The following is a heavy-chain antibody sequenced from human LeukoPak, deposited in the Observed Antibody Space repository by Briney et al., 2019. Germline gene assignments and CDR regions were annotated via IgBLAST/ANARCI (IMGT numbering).Heavy chain of an antibody. CDR1: GFTFSSHA. V-gene: IGHV3-23*01. J-gene: IGHJ4*02. D-gene: IGHD2-15*01. CDR3: AQSRYCSGGSCYSFDY. Sequence: GGSLRLSCAASGFTFSSHAMSWVRQAPGKGLEWVSAISGSGAGTQHADSVKGRLTISSDNSQNTLYLQMNSLRAEDTAVYYCAQSRYCSGGSCYSFDYWGQGTLVTVSS. CDR2: ISGSGAGT.